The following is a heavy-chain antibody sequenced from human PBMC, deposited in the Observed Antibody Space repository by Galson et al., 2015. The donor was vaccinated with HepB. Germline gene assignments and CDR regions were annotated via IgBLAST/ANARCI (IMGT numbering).Heavy chain of an antibody. V-gene: IGHV1-18*04. CDR1: GYTFTSYG. CDR3: ARIGDYCSSTSCYGVLHVGGMDV. D-gene: IGHD2-2*01. Sequence: SVKVSCKASGYTFTSYGISWVRQAPGQGLEWMGWISAYNGNTNYAQKLQGRVTMTTDTSTSTAYMELRSLRSDDTAVYYCARIGDYCSSTSCYGVLHVGGMDVWGQGTTVTVSS. J-gene: IGHJ6*02. CDR2: ISAYNGNT.